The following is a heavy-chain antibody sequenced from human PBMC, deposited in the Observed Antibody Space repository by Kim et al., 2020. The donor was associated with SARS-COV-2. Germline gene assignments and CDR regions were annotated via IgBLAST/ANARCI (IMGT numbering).Heavy chain of an antibody. CDR3: AREEQQLVLVYYGMDV. Sequence: GGSLRLSCAASGFTFSSYGMHWVRQAPGKALEWVAVIWYDGSNKYYADSVKGRFTISRDNSKNTLYLQMNSLRAEDTAVYYCAREEQQLVLVYYGMDVWG. V-gene: IGHV3-33*01. CDR2: IWYDGSNK. CDR1: GFTFSSYG. J-gene: IGHJ6*01. D-gene: IGHD6-13*01.